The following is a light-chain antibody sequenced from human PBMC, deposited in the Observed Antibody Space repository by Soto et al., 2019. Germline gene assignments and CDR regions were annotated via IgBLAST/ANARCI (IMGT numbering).Light chain of an antibody. CDR1: QSVSNK. CDR2: DAS. CDR3: QQYNNWPFT. Sequence: EIVMTQSPVTLSLSPGERATLSCRASQSVSNKLGWYQQKPGQPPRLLIYDASTRATGIPASFSASGSGSDFTLTISSLQSADFAVYYCQQYNNWPFTFGGGTKVEI. V-gene: IGKV3-15*01. J-gene: IGKJ4*01.